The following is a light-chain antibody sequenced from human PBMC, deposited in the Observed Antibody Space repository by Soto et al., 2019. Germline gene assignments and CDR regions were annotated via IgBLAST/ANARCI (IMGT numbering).Light chain of an antibody. CDR2: DAS. J-gene: IGKJ3*01. V-gene: IGKV3-11*01. Sequence: EIVLTQSPATLSLSPGERATLSCRASQSVSSYLAWYQQKPGQAPRLLLYDASNRATGIPARFSGSRSGSDFTLTISSLEPEDFAVYYCQQRSNWPPLFTFGTGTKVDIK. CDR3: QQRSNWPPLFT. CDR1: QSVSSY.